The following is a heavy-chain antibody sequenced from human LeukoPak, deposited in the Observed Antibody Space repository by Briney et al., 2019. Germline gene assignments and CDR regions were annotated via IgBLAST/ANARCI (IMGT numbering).Heavy chain of an antibody. CDR3: ARHIVVVPAAIDGYYYYGMDV. J-gene: IGHJ6*02. D-gene: IGHD2-2*01. CDR2: IYYSGST. V-gene: IGHV4-59*01. Sequence: SETLSLTCTVSGGSISSYYRSWIRQPPGKGLEWIGYIYYSGSTNYNPSLKSRVTISVDTSKNQFSLKLSSVTAADTAVYYCARHIVVVPAAIDGYYYYGMDVWGQGTTVTVSS. CDR1: GGSISSYY.